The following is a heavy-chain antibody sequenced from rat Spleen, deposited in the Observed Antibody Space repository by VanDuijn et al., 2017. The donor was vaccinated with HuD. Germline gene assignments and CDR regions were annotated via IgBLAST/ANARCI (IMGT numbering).Heavy chain of an antibody. CDR2: IWSNGGT. Sequence: QVQLKESGPGLVQPSQTLSLTCTVSELSLTSNSVTWIRQPPGKGLEWMGLIWSNGGTDYNSAIKSRLSISRDTSKSQVFLKMNSLQTEDTAMYFCARSLGSWGQGVMVTVSS. CDR3: ARSLGS. D-gene: IGHD5-1*01. CDR1: ELSLTSNS. J-gene: IGHJ2*01. V-gene: IGHV2-47*01.